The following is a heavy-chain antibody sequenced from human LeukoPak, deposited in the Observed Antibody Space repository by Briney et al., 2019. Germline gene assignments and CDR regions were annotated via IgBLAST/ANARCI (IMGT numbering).Heavy chain of an antibody. V-gene: IGHV3-30-3*01. D-gene: IGHD4-17*01. CDR3: ASPTTELDNDAFDI. CDR2: ISYDGSNK. Sequence: PGRSLRLSCAASGSTFSSYAMHWVRQAPGKGLEWVAVISYDGSNKYYADSVKGRFTISRDNSKNTLYLQMNSLRAEDTAVYYCASPTTELDNDAFDIWGQGTMVTVSS. J-gene: IGHJ3*02. CDR1: GSTFSSYA.